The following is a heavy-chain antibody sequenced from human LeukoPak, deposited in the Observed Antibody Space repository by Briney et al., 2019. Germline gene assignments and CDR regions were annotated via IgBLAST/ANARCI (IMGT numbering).Heavy chain of an antibody. CDR3: AKGGIQLWYYLDY. CDR1: EFTFSSDA. CDR2: VRGSGASG. V-gene: IGHV3-23*01. D-gene: IGHD5-18*01. Sequence: GGSLRLSCAASEFTFSSDAMTWVRQAGGKELAWVSSVRGSGASGAYADSVKGRFTISSDNSKNTLYLQMNSLRAEDTTVYFCAKGGIQLWYYLDYWGQGTLVTVSS. J-gene: IGHJ4*02.